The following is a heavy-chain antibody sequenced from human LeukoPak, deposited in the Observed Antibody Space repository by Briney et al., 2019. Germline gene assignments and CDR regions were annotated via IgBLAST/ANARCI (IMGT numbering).Heavy chain of an antibody. Sequence: PWGSLTLSCAASGFTVSSNEMSWVRQAPGKWLEWVSSISSSSSYIYYADSVKVRFTISKDNAKNSLYLQMNSLRAEDPAVYYCARGFSGLAATFIYDYWGQGTLVTV. D-gene: IGHD1-1*01. CDR2: ISSSSSYI. V-gene: IGHV3-21*01. CDR3: ARGFSGLAATFIYDY. J-gene: IGHJ4*02. CDR1: GFTVSSNE.